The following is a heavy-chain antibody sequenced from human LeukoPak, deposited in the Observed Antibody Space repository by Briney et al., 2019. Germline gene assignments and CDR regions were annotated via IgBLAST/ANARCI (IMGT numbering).Heavy chain of an antibody. CDR3: ARGGYNSRRDNWFDP. D-gene: IGHD5-12*01. CDR2: INHSGST. CDR1: GGSFSWYY. Sequence: PSETLSLTCAVYGGSFSWYYWSWIRQPPGKGLEWIGEINHSGSTNYNPSLKSRVTISVDTSKNQFSLKLSSVTAADTAVYYCARGGYNSRRDNWFDPWGQGTLVTVSS. V-gene: IGHV4-34*01. J-gene: IGHJ5*02.